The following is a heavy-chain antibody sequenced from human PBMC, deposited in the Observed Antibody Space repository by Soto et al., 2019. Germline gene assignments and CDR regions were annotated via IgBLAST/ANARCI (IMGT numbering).Heavy chain of an antibody. D-gene: IGHD1-26*01. CDR2: ISTSSSTI. CDR1: GFTFSNYH. Sequence: EVQLVEAGGGLVQPGGSLRLSCAASGFTFSNYHMNWVRQAPGKGLEWVSYISTSSSTIYYADSVNGRFTISRDNGQNSRYLQMNRLRDEDTAVYFCTRDGSIGSIKYHSAMDGWGQGTTVTVSS. J-gene: IGHJ6*01. V-gene: IGHV3-48*02. CDR3: TRDGSIGSIKYHSAMDG.